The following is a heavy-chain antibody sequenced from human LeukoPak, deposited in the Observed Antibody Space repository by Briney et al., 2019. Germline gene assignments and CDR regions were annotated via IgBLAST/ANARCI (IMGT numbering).Heavy chain of an antibody. Sequence: PSETLSLTCTVSGYSISTGYYWDWIRQPPGKGLEGIGAFYHGGSTYYNPSLKSRVTISVDTSKNQFSLKLSSVTAADTAVYYCARQHPDDSSGSKPADWGQGTLVTVSS. CDR3: ARQHPDDSSGSKPAD. CDR2: FYHGGST. J-gene: IGHJ4*02. CDR1: GYSISTGYY. D-gene: IGHD3-22*01. V-gene: IGHV4-38-2*02.